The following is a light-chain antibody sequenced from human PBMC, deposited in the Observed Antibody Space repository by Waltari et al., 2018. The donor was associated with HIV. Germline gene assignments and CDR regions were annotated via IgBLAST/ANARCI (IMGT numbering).Light chain of an antibody. CDR1: SSDIDNFNL. J-gene: IGLJ2*01. CDR3: SSYANNTSDVL. CDR2: EAT. V-gene: IGLV2-23*01. Sequence: QSALTQPAAMSGSPGQSTTISCTGTSSDIDNFNLVSWYQQYPGKAPHLIIYEATKRPSGVSNRFSGSKSGNTASLTISGLQADDEADYYCSSYANNTSDVLFGGGTKLTVL.